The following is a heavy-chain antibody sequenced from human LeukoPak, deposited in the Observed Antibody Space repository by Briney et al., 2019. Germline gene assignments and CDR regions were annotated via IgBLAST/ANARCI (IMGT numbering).Heavy chain of an antibody. CDR2: IYTSGST. J-gene: IGHJ5*02. V-gene: IGHV4-4*09. Sequence: SETLSLTCTVSGGSISSYYWSWIRQPPGKGLEWIGYIYTSGSTNYNPSLKSRVTMSVDTSKNQFSLKLSSVTAADTAVYYCARQYYYDSSGYYYGAINWFDPRGQGTLVTVSS. CDR3: ARQYYYDSSGYYYGAINWFDP. D-gene: IGHD3-22*01. CDR1: GGSISSYY.